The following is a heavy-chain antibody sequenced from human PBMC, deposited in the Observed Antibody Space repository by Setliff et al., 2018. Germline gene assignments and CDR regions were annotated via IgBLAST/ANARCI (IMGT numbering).Heavy chain of an antibody. CDR3: ARSPGWIPWFDS. Sequence: PGGSLSLSCEASGFSFSNYAMNWVRQAPGKGLEWVASFSSRNDYIYHADSVKGRFTISRDNAKTSLYLQMDSLRVEDTAVYFCARSPGWIPWFDSWGQGTLVTVS. CDR2: FSSRNDYI. D-gene: IGHD5-18*01. V-gene: IGHV3-21*01. J-gene: IGHJ5*01. CDR1: GFSFSNYA.